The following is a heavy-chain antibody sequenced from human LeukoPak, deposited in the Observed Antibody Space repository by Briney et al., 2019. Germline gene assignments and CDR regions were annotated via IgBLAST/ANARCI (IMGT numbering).Heavy chain of an antibody. CDR1: GGTFSSYA. V-gene: IGHV1-69*13. D-gene: IGHD3-22*01. CDR3: ARGEGPSSGPVY. Sequence: ASVKVSCKASGGTFSSYAISWVRQAPGQGLEWMGGIIPIFGTANYAQKFRGRVTITADESTSTAYMELSSLRSEDTAGYYCARGEGPSSGPVYWGQGTLVTVSS. CDR2: IIPIFGTA. J-gene: IGHJ4*02.